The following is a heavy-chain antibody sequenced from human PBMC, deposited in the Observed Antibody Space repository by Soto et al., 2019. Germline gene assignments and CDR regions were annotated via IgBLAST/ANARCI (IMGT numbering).Heavy chain of an antibody. CDR3: ARAPALDIVVVVALYGYYFDY. CDR2: INHSGST. V-gene: IGHV4-34*01. CDR1: GGSFSGYY. J-gene: IGHJ4*02. D-gene: IGHD2-15*01. Sequence: QVQLQQWGAGLLKPSETLSLTCAVYGGSFSGYYWSWIRQPPGKGLEWIGEINHSGSTNYNPSLKSRFTISVDTSKNQFSLKLSSVTAADTAVYYCARAPALDIVVVVALYGYYFDYWGQGTLVTVSS.